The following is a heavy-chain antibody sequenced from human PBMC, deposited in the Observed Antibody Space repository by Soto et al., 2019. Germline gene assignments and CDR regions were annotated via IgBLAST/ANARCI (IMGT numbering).Heavy chain of an antibody. J-gene: IGHJ4*02. V-gene: IGHV3-7*01. CDR3: ARVNWNYYFHYFDY. Sequence: EVQLVESGGGLVQPGGSLRLSCAASGFTFSSYWMSWVRQAPGKGLEWVANIKQDGSEKYYVDSVKGRFTISRDNAKNSLYLQMNSLRAEDTAVYYCARVNWNYYFHYFDYWGQGTLVTVSS. D-gene: IGHD1-7*01. CDR1: GFTFSSYW. CDR2: IKQDGSEK.